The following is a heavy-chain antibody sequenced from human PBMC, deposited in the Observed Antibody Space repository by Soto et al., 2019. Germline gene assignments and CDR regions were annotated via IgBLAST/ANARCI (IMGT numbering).Heavy chain of an antibody. CDR1: GGTFSSYA. Sequence: QVQLVQSGAEVKKPGSSVKVSCKASGGTFSSYAISWVRQAPGQGLEWMGGIIPIFGTANYAQKFQGRVTITADESTSTAYMELSSLRSEDTAVYYCARDVNAQPDYYGSGSFQHPTYGMDVWGQGTTVTVSS. CDR2: IIPIFGTA. D-gene: IGHD3-10*01. V-gene: IGHV1-69*01. CDR3: ARDVNAQPDYYGSGSFQHPTYGMDV. J-gene: IGHJ6*02.